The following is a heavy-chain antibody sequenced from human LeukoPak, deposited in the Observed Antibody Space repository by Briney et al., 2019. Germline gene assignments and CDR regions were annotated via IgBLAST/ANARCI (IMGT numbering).Heavy chain of an antibody. D-gene: IGHD6-13*01. J-gene: IGHJ4*02. Sequence: GGSLRLSCAASGFTLSNYWMSWVRQAPGKGLEWLANINQDGSEMYYVDSVKGRFTISRDNGKNSLYLQINSLRADDTAVYYCARGRIWQQLVLGYWGQGTLVTVSS. CDR3: ARGRIWQQLVLGY. CDR2: INQDGSEM. CDR1: GFTLSNYW. V-gene: IGHV3-7*01.